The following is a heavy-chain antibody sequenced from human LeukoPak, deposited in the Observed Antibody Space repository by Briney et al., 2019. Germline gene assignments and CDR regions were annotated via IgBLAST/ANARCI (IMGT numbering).Heavy chain of an antibody. CDR1: GGSFSGYY. Sequence: SETLSLTCAVYGGSFSGYYWSWIRQPPGKGLEWIGYIYYSGSTNYNPSLKSRVTISVDTSKNQFSLKLSSVTAADTAVYYCASTDPENYYMDVWGKGTTVTISS. CDR3: ASTDPENYYMDV. V-gene: IGHV4-59*01. CDR2: IYYSGST. J-gene: IGHJ6*03.